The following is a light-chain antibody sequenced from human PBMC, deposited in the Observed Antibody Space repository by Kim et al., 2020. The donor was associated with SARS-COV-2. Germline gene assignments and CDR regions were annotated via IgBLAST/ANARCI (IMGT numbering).Light chain of an antibody. J-gene: IGLJ1*01. Sequence: GQRVTFSCSGSSSNIGSNTVNWYQQLPGTAPKLLIYSDHQRPSGVPDRFSGSKSGTSASLAISGLQSEDVTDYYCAARDDSLNGYVFGTGTKVTVL. CDR1: SSNIGSNT. CDR3: AARDDSLNGYV. CDR2: SDH. V-gene: IGLV1-44*01.